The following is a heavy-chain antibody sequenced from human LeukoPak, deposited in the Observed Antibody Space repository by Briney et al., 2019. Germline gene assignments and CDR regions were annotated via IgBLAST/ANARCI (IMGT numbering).Heavy chain of an antibody. D-gene: IGHD1-26*01. CDR2: IIPIFGTA. V-gene: IGHV1-69*05. CDR3: ARCGLDPEGYYYYYMDV. CDR1: GGTFSSYA. J-gene: IGHJ6*03. Sequence: SVKVSCKASGGTFSSYAISWVRQAPGQGLEWMGRIIPIFGTANYAQKFQCRVTITTDESTSTAYMELSSLRSEDTAVYYCARCGLDPEGYYYYYMDVWGKGTTVTVSS.